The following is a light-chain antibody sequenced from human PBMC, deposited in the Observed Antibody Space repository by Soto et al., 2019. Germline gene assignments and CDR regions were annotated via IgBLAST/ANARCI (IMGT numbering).Light chain of an antibody. Sequence: EILMTQSPATLSVSPGERATLSCRSSDSNSSNLAWYQQKPGQAPRLLIYGVSTRATSTPARFSGSGSGTEFSLTISSLQSEDFAVYYCQQYNTWPLSFGGGTNVEI. CDR1: DSNSSN. J-gene: IGKJ4*01. CDR2: GVS. CDR3: QQYNTWPLS. V-gene: IGKV3-15*01.